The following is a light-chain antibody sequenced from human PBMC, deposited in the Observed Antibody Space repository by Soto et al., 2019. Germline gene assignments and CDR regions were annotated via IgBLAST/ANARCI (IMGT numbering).Light chain of an antibody. V-gene: IGLV1-40*01. J-gene: IGLJ2*01. CDR2: DNN. CDR3: QSYDGSQSGPVV. CDR1: RSNIGAGFD. Sequence: QSVLTQPPSVSGAPGQRVTISCTGTRSNIGAGFDVHWYQQLPGTAPKLLIYDNNNRPSGVPDRFSGSKSGTSASLAITGLQAEDEADYYCQSYDGSQSGPVVFSGGTKLTVL.